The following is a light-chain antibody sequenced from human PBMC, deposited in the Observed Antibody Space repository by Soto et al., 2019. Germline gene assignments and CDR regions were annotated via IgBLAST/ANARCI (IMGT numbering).Light chain of an antibody. CDR2: EVS. J-gene: IGLJ1*01. V-gene: IGLV2-8*01. CDR3: SSYAGNKNV. Sequence: QSALTQPPSASGSPGQSVTISCTGTSSDVGGYNYVSWYQQHPGKAPKLMIYEVSKRPSGVPDRFSGSESGNTASLTVSGLQAEDEADYYCSSYAGNKNVFGTGTKVTVL. CDR1: SSDVGGYNY.